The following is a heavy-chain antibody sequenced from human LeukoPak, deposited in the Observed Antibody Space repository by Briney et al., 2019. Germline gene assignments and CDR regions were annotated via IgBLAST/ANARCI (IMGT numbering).Heavy chain of an antibody. Sequence: KDGESLKISCKGSGYSFTNSWIGWVRQMPGKGLELMGIINPADSEIRYSPSFQGQVTISVDKSISTAYLQWSSLKASDTAMYYCSRQGCTTTSCHTIDSWGQGTLVTVSS. D-gene: IGHD2-2*02. CDR3: SRQGCTTTSCHTIDS. CDR2: INPADSEI. CDR1: GYSFTNSW. V-gene: IGHV5-51*01. J-gene: IGHJ4*02.